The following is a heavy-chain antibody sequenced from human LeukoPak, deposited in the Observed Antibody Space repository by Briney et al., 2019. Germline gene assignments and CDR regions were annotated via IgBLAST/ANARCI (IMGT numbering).Heavy chain of an antibody. CDR2: ISYDGSNK. V-gene: IGHV3-30*18. Sequence: GGSLRLSCAASGFTFSSYGMHWVRQAPGKGLEWVAVISYDGSNKYYADSVKGRFTISRDNSKNTLYLQMNSLRAEDTAVYYCAKGSGSLDYWGQGTLVTVSS. D-gene: IGHD1-26*01. J-gene: IGHJ4*02. CDR3: AKGSGSLDY. CDR1: GFTFSSYG.